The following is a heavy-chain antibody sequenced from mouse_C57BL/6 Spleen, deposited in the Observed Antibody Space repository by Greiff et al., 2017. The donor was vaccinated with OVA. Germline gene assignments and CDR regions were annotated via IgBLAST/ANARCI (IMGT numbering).Heavy chain of an antibody. Sequence: SPAQSLEWLGVIWSGGSTDYNAAFISRLSISKDNSKSQVFFKMNSLQADDTAIYYCARDDFAYWGQGTLVTVSA. D-gene: IGHD2-12*01. V-gene: IGHV2-2*01. J-gene: IGHJ3*01. CDR2: IWSGGST. CDR3: ARDDFAY.